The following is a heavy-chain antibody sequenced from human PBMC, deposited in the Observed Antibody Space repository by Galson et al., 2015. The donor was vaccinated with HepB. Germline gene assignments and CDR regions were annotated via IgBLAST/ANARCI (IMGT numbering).Heavy chain of an antibody. CDR1: GFTFSRHW. J-gene: IGHJ5*01. CDR3: ATLRRFIGSYYVPRWFEF. Sequence: SLRLSCAASGFTFSRHWMSWVRQAPGKGLEWVANIKQDGTEKYYVGSVKGRFTISRDNAKNSLYLQTNSLRAEDTAVYYCATLRRFIGSYYVPRWFEFWGQGTLVTVSS. D-gene: IGHD3-10*01. CDR2: IKQDGTEK. V-gene: IGHV3-7*03.